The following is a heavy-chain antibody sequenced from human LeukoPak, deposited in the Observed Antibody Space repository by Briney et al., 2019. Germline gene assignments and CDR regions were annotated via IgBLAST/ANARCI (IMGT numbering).Heavy chain of an antibody. CDR3: ARDPPHGQQLGFDY. Sequence: GGSLRLSCAASGFTFSSYGMHWVRQAPGKGLEWVAFIRYDGSNKYYADSVKGRFTISRDNSKNTLYLQMNSLRAEDTAVYYCARDPPHGQQLGFDYWGQGTLVTVSS. J-gene: IGHJ4*02. D-gene: IGHD6-13*01. V-gene: IGHV3-30*02. CDR2: IRYDGSNK. CDR1: GFTFSSYG.